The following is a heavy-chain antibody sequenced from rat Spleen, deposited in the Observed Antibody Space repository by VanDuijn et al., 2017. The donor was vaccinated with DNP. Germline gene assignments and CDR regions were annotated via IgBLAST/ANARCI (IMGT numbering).Heavy chain of an antibody. Sequence: EVQLVESGGGLVQPGNSLKLSCAASGFTFSDYAMAWVRQSPKKGLEWVATIIYDGSSTYYRDSVRGRFTNSRDYASRPLYLQMYSLRYEDPATYYCATSSYCGYDCGCAYWGQGTLFTVTS. V-gene: IGHV5S10*01. CDR3: ATSSYCGYDCGCAY. CDR1: GFTFSDYA. J-gene: IGHJ3*01. CDR2: IIYDGSST. D-gene: IGHD1-7*01.